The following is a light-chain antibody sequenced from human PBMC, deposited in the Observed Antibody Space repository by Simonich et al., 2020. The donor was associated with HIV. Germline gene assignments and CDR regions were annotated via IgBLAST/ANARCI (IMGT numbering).Light chain of an antibody. CDR1: QSLLHSNGYNY. Sequence: DIVMTQSPLSLPVTPGEPASFSCRSNQSLLHSNGYNYLDWYLQKPGQSPQLLISLGSNRASGVPDRFSGSGSGTDFTLKISRVEAEDVGVYYCMQAVQTPPTFGPGTKVDIK. V-gene: IGKV2-28*01. CDR3: MQAVQTPPT. J-gene: IGKJ3*01. CDR2: LGS.